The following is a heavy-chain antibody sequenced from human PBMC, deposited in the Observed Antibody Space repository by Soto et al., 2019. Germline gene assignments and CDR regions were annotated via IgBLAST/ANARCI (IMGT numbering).Heavy chain of an antibody. CDR3: AKNWGWFDS. CDR1: GGSISSYY. J-gene: IGHJ5*01. V-gene: IGHV4-59*08. CDR2: IYYSGST. D-gene: IGHD3-16*01. Sequence: SETLSLTCTVSGGSISSYYWSWIRQPPGKGLEWIGYIYYSGSTNYNPSLKSRATISVDTSKNTVYVQMDNLRADDTALYYCAKNWGWFDSWGQGTQV.